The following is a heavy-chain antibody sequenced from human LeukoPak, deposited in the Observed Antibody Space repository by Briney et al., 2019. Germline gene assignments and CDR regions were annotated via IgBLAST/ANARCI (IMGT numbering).Heavy chain of an antibody. Sequence: PGGSLRLSCAASGFPFDEHAMHWVRHAPGKGLEWVSAISGSDGSTYYADSVKGRFTISRDNSKNTLYLQMNSLRAEDTAVYYCAKDLQFWNLAFDIWGQGTMVTVSS. CDR3: AKDLQFWNLAFDI. V-gene: IGHV3-23*01. D-gene: IGHD1-7*01. CDR2: ISGSDGST. CDR1: GFPFDEHA. J-gene: IGHJ3*02.